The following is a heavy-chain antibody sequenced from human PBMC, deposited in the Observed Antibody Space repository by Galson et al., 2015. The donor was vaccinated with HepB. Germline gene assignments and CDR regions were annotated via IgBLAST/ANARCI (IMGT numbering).Heavy chain of an antibody. V-gene: IGHV3-30*18. J-gene: IGHJ5*02. D-gene: IGHD2-21*01. CDR2: VSYDGDSK. CDR3: AKGRLHLWSCSSPGDT. CDR1: GFSLSNYA. Sequence: SLRLSCAASGFSLSNYAMHWVRQAPGKGLEWVEVVSYDGDSKYYGDSVKGRFTISRDNSKNTLHLQMNSLRPEDTAVYYCAKGRLHLWSCSSPGDTWGQGTLVTVSS.